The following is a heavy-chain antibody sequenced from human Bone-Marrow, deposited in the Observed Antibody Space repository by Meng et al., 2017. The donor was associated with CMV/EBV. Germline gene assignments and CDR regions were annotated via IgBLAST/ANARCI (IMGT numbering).Heavy chain of an antibody. CDR3: ARDRGRSSSPVEGY. Sequence: GESLKISCAASGFTFSSYSMNWVRQAPGKGLEWVSYISSSSSTIYYADSVKGRFTISRDSAKNSLYLQMSSLRAEDTAVYYCARDRGRSSSPVEGYWGQGTLVPVSS. V-gene: IGHV3-48*04. CDR1: GFTFSSYS. J-gene: IGHJ4*02. D-gene: IGHD6-13*01. CDR2: ISSSSSTI.